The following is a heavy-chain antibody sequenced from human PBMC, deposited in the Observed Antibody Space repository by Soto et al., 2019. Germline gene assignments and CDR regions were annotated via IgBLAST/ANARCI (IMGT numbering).Heavy chain of an antibody. V-gene: IGHV3-30-3*01. CDR3: ASGAAFYYDTSRY. Sequence: GGSLRLSCAAPGFNFNIHALHWIRQAPGEGLEWVAVMSPGGNSQYYADSVKGRFTISRDTSKSTLYLQMTSLRPEDTAVYYCASGAAFYYDTSRYWGQGTLVTVSS. D-gene: IGHD3-22*01. CDR2: MSPGGNSQ. CDR1: GFNFNIHA. J-gene: IGHJ4*02.